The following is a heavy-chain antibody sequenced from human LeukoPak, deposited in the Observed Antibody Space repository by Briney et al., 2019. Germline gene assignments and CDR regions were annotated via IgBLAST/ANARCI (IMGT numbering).Heavy chain of an antibody. V-gene: IGHV4-38-2*01. J-gene: IGHJ4*02. D-gene: IGHD1-26*01. CDR1: GYSISSGYY. CDR3: ARPLQGIVGATGFDY. Sequence: SETLSLTCAVSGYSISSGYYWGWIRQPPGKGLEWIGSIYHSGSTYYNPSLKSRVTISVDTSKNQFSLKLSSVTAADTAVYYCARPLQGIVGATGFDYWGQGTLVTVSS. CDR2: IYHSGST.